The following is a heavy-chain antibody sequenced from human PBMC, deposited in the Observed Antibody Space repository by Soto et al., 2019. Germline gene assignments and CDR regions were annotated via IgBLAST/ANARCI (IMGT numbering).Heavy chain of an antibody. Sequence: HPGGSLRLSCAASGFTFSDFLMNWVRQAPEKGLEWVAYISSDGRETNHVASVKGRFTISRDNAKNSLYLQMNSLRAEDTAVYYCARWPRLLDSWGQGPMMTVYS. V-gene: IGHV3-7*01. CDR1: GFTFSDFL. CDR3: ARWPRLLDS. D-gene: IGHD6-6*01. J-gene: IGHJ4*02. CDR2: ISSDGRET.